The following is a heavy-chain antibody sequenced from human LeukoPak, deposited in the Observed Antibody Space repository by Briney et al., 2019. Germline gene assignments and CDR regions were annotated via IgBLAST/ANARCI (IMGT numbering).Heavy chain of an antibody. CDR2: MNPNSGDT. Sequence: ASVKVSCKASGYTFISYDTNWVRQATGQGLEWMGWMNPNSGDTGYAQNFQGRVTITRNTSISTAYMELSSLRSEDMAVYYCARVLLRNDAFDIWGQGTMVTVSS. V-gene: IGHV1-8*01. D-gene: IGHD4-17*01. CDR1: GYTFISYD. CDR3: ARVLLRNDAFDI. J-gene: IGHJ3*02.